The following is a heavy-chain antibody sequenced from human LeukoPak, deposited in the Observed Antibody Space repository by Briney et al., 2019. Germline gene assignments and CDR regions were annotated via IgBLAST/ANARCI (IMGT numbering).Heavy chain of an antibody. V-gene: IGHV4-30-4*01. CDR1: GGSISSGDYY. J-gene: IGHJ4*02. D-gene: IGHD3-22*01. CDR3: AREGAYYHSSGYRED. CDR2: IYRSGSP. Sequence: PSKTLSLTCTVSGGSISSGDYYWSWIRQPPGKGLEWIGYIYRSGSPYYNPSLKSRVSISVDTSKNQFSLKLSSVSAADTAVYFCAREGAYYHSSGYREDWGQGTLVTVSS.